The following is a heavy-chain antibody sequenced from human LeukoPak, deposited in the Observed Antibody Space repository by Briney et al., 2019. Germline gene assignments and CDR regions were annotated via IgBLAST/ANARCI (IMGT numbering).Heavy chain of an antibody. CDR1: CVSTNSEEYY. V-gene: IGHV4-31*03. CDR2: TYYSGST. CDR3: ARALHYYGSGTYLSNWFDP. J-gene: IGHJ5*02. Sequence: ASETLSLTRTLSCVSTNSEEYYLSWIRHHPGKGLEWVGYTYYSGSTYYNPSLTSRVTISVDTSKNQFSLKLSSVPAADTAVYYCARALHYYGSGTYLSNWFDPWGQGTLVTVSS. D-gene: IGHD3-10*01.